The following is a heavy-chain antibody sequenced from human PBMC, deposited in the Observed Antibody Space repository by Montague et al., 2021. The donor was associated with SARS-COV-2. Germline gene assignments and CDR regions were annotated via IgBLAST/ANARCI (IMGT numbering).Heavy chain of an antibody. D-gene: IGHD3-22*01. CDR2: VYHSGST. Sequence: SETLSLTCAVYGGSFSGYYWSWIRQPPGKGLEWIGEVYHSGSTNXXPSLKSGVTISVDASKNQFSLKLSSVTAADTAVYYCARGRSETMIVVVVPLYYYYMDVWGKGTTVTVSS. CDR1: GGSFSGYY. CDR3: ARGRSETMIVVVVPLYYYYMDV. J-gene: IGHJ6*03. V-gene: IGHV4-34*01.